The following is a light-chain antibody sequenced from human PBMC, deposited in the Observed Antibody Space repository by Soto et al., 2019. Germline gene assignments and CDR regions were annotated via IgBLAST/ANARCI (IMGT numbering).Light chain of an antibody. CDR1: QSVSSSY. CDR3: QQYSSSPLT. V-gene: IGKV3-20*01. CDR2: SAS. J-gene: IGKJ4*01. Sequence: EIVMTQSPGTLSVSPGERATLYFSTSQSVSSSYLAWYQQKPGQAPRLLIHSASSRATGIPDRFSGSGSGTDFTLTISRLEPEDFAVYYCQQYSSSPLTFGGGTKVDNK.